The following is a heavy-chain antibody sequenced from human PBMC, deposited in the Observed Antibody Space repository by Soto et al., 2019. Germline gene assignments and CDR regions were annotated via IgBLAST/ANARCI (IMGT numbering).Heavy chain of an antibody. V-gene: IGHV3-53*02. CDR2: IYTAGGT. Sequence: EVQLVETGGGLIQPGGSLRISCAASGFTVSNTYMTWVRQPPGKGLECVSVIYTAGGTNYADSVKGRFIISRDNSKNTRYLQMNSLRAEDTAVYYCARAFTVAKGGFDPWGQGTLVTVSS. D-gene: IGHD4-4*01. J-gene: IGHJ5*02. CDR3: ARAFTVAKGGFDP. CDR1: GFTVSNTY.